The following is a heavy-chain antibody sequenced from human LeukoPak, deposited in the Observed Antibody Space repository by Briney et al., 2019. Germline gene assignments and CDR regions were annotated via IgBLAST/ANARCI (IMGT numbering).Heavy chain of an antibody. Sequence: SETLSLTCTVSGGSLSNYYWSWIRQPPGKGLEWIGYIYYSGSINYNPSLESRVTISVDMSKNQFSLQLSSVTAADTAVYYCARQSRDGDYIAKLFDYWGQGTLVTVSS. CDR1: GGSLSNYY. V-gene: IGHV4-59*08. J-gene: IGHJ4*02. CDR3: ARQSRDGDYIAKLFDY. D-gene: IGHD4-17*01. CDR2: IYYSGSI.